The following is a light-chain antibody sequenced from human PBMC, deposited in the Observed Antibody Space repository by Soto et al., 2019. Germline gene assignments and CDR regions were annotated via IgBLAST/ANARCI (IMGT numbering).Light chain of an antibody. CDR1: QSINNY. CDR2: DAS. V-gene: IGKV3-11*01. J-gene: IGKJ5*01. CDR3: QQRFNWLVT. Sequence: EIVLPQYPVTLSLSPGERATLSCRASQSINNYLAWYQQKPGQAPRLLIYDASNRATGIPARFSGSGSGTDFTLTISSLEPEDFAVYYCQQRFNWLVTFCQVTRLEIK.